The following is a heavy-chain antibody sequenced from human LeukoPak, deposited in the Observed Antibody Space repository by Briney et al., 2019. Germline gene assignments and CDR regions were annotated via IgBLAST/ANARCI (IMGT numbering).Heavy chain of an antibody. Sequence: GGSLRLSCAASGFTFSNYAMSWVRQAPGKGLEWVSGITNSGGGTFYADSVKGRFTTSRDNSKNTLYLQMNNLRAEDTAIYYCAKKGAVTATGYFDYWGQGTLVTVSS. CDR3: AKKGAVTATGYFDY. CDR2: ITNSGGGT. CDR1: GFTFSNYA. J-gene: IGHJ4*02. V-gene: IGHV3-23*01. D-gene: IGHD2-21*02.